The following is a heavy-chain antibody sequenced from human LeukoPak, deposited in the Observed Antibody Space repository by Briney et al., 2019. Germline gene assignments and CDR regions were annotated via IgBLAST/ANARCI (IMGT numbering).Heavy chain of an antibody. J-gene: IGHJ4*02. CDR2: INHDAEMI. Sequence: GGSLRLSCAASVFTFSNYNMNWVRQAPGKGLEWIAYINHDAEMIFYPDFVKGRFTISRDNAEQSLYLQMSALRYEDTAIYYCARDHDWAFDLWGQGTLVTVSS. D-gene: IGHD3-9*01. CDR3: ARDHDWAFDL. CDR1: VFTFSNYN. V-gene: IGHV3-48*02.